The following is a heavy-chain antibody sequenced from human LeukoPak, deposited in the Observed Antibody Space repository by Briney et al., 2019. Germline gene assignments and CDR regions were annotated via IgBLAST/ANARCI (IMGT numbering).Heavy chain of an antibody. CDR2: VKSDGTIT. D-gene: IGHD6-19*01. V-gene: IGHV3-74*01. J-gene: IGHJ4*02. CDR1: GFTFSNYW. CDR3: VRVMPVAGSDS. Sequence: GGSLRLSCAASGFTFSNYWMHWVRQSPGKGLVWASRVKSDGTITSYADSVKGRFTISRDNAKNTLYLQMNSLRVEDTAVYYCVRVMPVAGSDSWGQGTLVTVSS.